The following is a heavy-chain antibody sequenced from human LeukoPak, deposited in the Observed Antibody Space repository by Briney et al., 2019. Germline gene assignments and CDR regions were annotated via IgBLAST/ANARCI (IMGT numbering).Heavy chain of an antibody. CDR2: ISNNGGST. CDR3: ARGQSYGGNSY. CDR1: GFTFSSYA. D-gene: IGHD4-23*01. V-gene: IGHV3-64*01. Sequence: GGSLRLSCAASGFTFSSYAMHWVRQAPGKGLEYVSAISNNGGSTYYANSVKGRFTISRDNSKNTLYLQMNSLRAEDTAVYYCARGQSYGGNSYWGQGTLVTVSS. J-gene: IGHJ4*02.